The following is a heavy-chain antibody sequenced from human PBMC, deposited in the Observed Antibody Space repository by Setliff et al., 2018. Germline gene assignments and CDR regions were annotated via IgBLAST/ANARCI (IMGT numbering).Heavy chain of an antibody. CDR3: ARDFQLVLPYHVDCAMDV. CDR1: GFTFDSYP. D-gene: IGHD3-10*01. V-gene: IGHV3-30*16. Sequence: QPGGSLRLSCVASGFTFDSYPIHWVRQAPGTGLEWVAVISYDATKRDYVDSVKGRFTVSRDNSRNTVYLQMNSLRAEDTAVYYCARDFQLVLPYHVDCAMDVWGKGTTVTVSS. CDR2: ISYDATKR. J-gene: IGHJ6*03.